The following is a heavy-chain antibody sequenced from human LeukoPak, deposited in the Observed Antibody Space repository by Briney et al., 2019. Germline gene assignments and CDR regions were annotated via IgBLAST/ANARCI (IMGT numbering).Heavy chain of an antibody. D-gene: IGHD6-13*01. CDR3: ARDHPLVPGYSSRWFYYMDV. J-gene: IGHJ6*03. CDR2: IYTSGST. Sequence: SETLSLTCTVSGGSISSGSYYWSWIRQPAGKGLEWIGRIYTSGSTNYNPSLKSRVTISVDTSKNQFSLKLSSVTAADTAVYYCARDHPLVPGYSSRWFYYMDVWGKGTTVTVSS. V-gene: IGHV4-61*02. CDR1: GGSISSGSYY.